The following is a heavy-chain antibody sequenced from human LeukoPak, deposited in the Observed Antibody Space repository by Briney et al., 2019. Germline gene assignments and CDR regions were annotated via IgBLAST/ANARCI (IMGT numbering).Heavy chain of an antibody. V-gene: IGHV3-21*04. CDR3: AKGDSSWYDFFDY. Sequence: ETLSLTCTVSGYSISSGHYWGWIRQPPGKGLEWVSSISSSSSYIYYADSVKGRFTISRDNAKNSLYLQMNSLRAEDTAVYYCAKGDSSWYDFFDYWGQGTLVTVSS. D-gene: IGHD6-13*01. J-gene: IGHJ4*02. CDR2: ISSSSSYI. CDR1: GYSISSGH.